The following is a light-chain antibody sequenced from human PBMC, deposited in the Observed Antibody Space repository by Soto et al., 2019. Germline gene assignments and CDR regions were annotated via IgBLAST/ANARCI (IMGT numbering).Light chain of an antibody. CDR1: SSNIGAGYN. CDR3: QSYDSRVRVV. V-gene: IGLV1-40*01. Sequence: QSVLTQPPSVSGAPGQRVTISCTGSSSNIGAGYNVHWYQQLPGTAPKLLIYGNSNRPSRVPDRFSGSKSGTSASLAITGLQAEDEADYYCQSYDSRVRVVFGGGTQLTV. J-gene: IGLJ2*01. CDR2: GNS.